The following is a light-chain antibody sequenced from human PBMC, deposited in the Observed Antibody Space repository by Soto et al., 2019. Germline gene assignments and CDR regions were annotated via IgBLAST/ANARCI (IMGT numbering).Light chain of an antibody. J-gene: IGLJ3*02. CDR2: SNN. CDR1: SSNIGRNP. V-gene: IGLV1-44*01. Sequence: QSVLTQPPSASGTPGQRVTISCSGSSSNIGRNPVNWYQQFPGTAPKLLIYSNNQRPSGVPDRFSGSKSGTSASLAISGLQSEDEADYYCAAWDDSLTGWVFAGGTKLTVL. CDR3: AAWDDSLTGWV.